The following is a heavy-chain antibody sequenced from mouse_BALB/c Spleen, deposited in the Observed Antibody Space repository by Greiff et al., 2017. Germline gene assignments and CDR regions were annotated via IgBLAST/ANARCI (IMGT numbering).Heavy chain of an antibody. D-gene: IGHD1-1*01. CDR1: GDSITSGY. Sequence: EVKLQESGPSLVKPSQTLSLTCSVTGDSITSGYWNWIRKFPGNKLEYMGYISYSGSTYYNPSLKSRISITRDTSKNQYYLQLNSVTTEDTATYYCAREGYYYGSSYPYWYFDVWGAGTTITVSS. CDR2: ISYSGST. J-gene: IGHJ1*01. CDR3: AREGYYYGSSYPYWYFDV. V-gene: IGHV3-8*02.